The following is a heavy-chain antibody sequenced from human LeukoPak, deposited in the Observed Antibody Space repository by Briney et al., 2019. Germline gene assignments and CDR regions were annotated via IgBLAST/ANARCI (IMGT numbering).Heavy chain of an antibody. CDR3: AREGALYYYMDV. CDR1: GYTFTSYG. Sequence: ASVKVSCKASGYTFTSYGITWVRQAPGQGLEWMGWISAYNGNTNYAQKVQGRVTMTTDTFTSTAYMELRSLRSDDTAVYYCAREGALYYYMDVWGKGTTVTVSS. CDR2: ISAYNGNT. V-gene: IGHV1-18*01. J-gene: IGHJ6*03.